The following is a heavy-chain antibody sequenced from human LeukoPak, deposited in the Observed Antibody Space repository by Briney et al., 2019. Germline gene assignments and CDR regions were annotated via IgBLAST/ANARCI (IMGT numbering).Heavy chain of an antibody. Sequence: SETLSLTCDVSGDSISGKYWSWIRQPAGKGLEWIGRVHTSGSTNYNPSLKSRVTLSQDTSKNQFYLRLTSVTAADTAVYYCARDGGGNRNFDYWGQGTLVTVSS. D-gene: IGHD4-23*01. CDR3: ARDGGGNRNFDY. V-gene: IGHV4-4*07. CDR2: VHTSGST. CDR1: GDSISGKY. J-gene: IGHJ4*02.